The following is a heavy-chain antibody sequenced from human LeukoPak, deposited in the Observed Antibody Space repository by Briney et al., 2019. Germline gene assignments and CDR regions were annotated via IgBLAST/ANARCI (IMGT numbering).Heavy chain of an antibody. CDR2: ISGSGGST. CDR3: AKDSEPTMIVVATNFDAFDI. Sequence: GGSLRLSCAASGFTFSSYAMSWVRQAPGKGLEWVSAISGSGGSTYYADSVKGRFTISRDNSKNTLYLQMNSLRAEDTAVYYCAKDSEPTMIVVATNFDAFDIWGQGTMVTVSS. V-gene: IGHV3-23*01. J-gene: IGHJ3*02. D-gene: IGHD3-22*01. CDR1: GFTFSSYA.